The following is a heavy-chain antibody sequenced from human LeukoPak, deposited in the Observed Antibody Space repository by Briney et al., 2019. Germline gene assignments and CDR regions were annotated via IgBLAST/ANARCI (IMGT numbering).Heavy chain of an antibody. Sequence: PGGSLRLSCAASGFTFSSYGMHWVRQAPGKGLELVAVISYDGSNKYYADSVKGRFTISRDNSKNTLYLQMNSLRADDTAVYYCAKDVLPDIVAGYYFDYWGQGTLVTVSS. V-gene: IGHV3-30*18. CDR2: ISYDGSNK. J-gene: IGHJ4*02. D-gene: IGHD5-12*01. CDR3: AKDVLPDIVAGYYFDY. CDR1: GFTFSSYG.